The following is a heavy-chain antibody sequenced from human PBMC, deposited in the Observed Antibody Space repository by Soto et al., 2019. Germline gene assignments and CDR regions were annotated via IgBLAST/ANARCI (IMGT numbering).Heavy chain of an antibody. CDR1: GGSFSTYY. D-gene: IGHD3-9*01. V-gene: IGHV4-34*01. CDR3: ARGGSNDWQVAFDI. Sequence: PWETLSLTCVVSGGSFSTYYYSWIRQSPGKGLEWIGEINHNGNNNYSPSLKSRVTMSLDTSKNQFSLKLTSVTAADTAVYYCARGGSNDWQVAFDIWGQGTMVTVSS. CDR2: INHNGNN. J-gene: IGHJ3*02.